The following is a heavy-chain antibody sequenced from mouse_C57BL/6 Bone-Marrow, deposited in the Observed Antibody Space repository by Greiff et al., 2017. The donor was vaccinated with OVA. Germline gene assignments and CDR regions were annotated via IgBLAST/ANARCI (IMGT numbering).Heavy chain of an antibody. J-gene: IGHJ3*01. CDR1: GYTFTDYY. CDR3: AVTDQATLFAY. CDR2: IYTGSGNT. D-gene: IGHD3-2*02. Sequence: QVQLMESGADLVRPGASVKLSCKASGYTFTDYYINWVKQRPGKGLEWIARIYTGSGNTYYDEKLKGKSTLTGENSKSTVYMQISRLTSEDSAVYFCAVTDQATLFAYWGQGTLVTVSA. V-gene: IGHV1-76*01.